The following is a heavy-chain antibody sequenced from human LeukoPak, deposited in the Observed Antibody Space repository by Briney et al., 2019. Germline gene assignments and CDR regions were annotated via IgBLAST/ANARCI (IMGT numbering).Heavy chain of an antibody. Sequence: AGGSLRLSCAASGFTFSGSAMHWVRQASGKGLEWVGRIRSKANSYATAYAASVKGRFTISRDDSKNTAYLQMNSLKTEDTAVYYCTRHRYSSSSTDYWGQGTLVTVSS. CDR1: GFTFSGSA. CDR2: IRSKANSYAT. V-gene: IGHV3-73*01. J-gene: IGHJ4*02. D-gene: IGHD6-6*01. CDR3: TRHRYSSSSTDY.